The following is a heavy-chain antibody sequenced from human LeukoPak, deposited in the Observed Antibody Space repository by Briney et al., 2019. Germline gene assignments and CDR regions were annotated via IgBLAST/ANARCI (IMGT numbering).Heavy chain of an antibody. CDR1: GFTFTRYA. Sequence: GGSLRLSCAASGFTFTRYAMHWVRQAPGKGLEWLTIMSYDGNISYYADSVKGRFTISRDNSNDTLYLQMNSLRADDTAIYYCTRGRSVYGSGSYSAYWGQGTLVTVSS. D-gene: IGHD3-10*01. V-gene: IGHV3-30*04. CDR3: TRGRSVYGSGSYSAY. CDR2: MSYDGNIS. J-gene: IGHJ4*02.